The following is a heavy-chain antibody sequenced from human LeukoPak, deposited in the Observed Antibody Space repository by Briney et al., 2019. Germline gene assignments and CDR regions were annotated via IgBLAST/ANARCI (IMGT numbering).Heavy chain of an antibody. V-gene: IGHV3-23*01. CDR1: VFSFRTSP. CDR3: VRKDSGLHPFDL. CDR2: INSDSDDT. Sequence: GGSLRLSCAASVFSFRTSPMSCVRQVPGEGAGWVSGINSDSDDTTYADSVKGRFTISRDNAKNMLYLQMRSLRVEDTAVYYCVRKDSGLHPFDLWGQGTRVTVSS. J-gene: IGHJ4*02.